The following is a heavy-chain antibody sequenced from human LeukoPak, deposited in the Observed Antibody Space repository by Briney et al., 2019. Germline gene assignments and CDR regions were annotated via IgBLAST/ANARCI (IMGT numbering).Heavy chain of an antibody. D-gene: IGHD3-3*01. V-gene: IGHV3-21*01. CDR2: ISSTSDTYK. Sequence: GGSLRLSCLASGFTFSTYNMHWVRQAPGKGLEWVSTISSTSDTYKYYANSVRGRVTISRDNAKNSLYLQMIGLRAENTGIYFCARGTTWSPLDFDYWGQGTQVTVSS. CDR3: ARGTTWSPLDFDY. CDR1: GFTFSTYN. J-gene: IGHJ4*02.